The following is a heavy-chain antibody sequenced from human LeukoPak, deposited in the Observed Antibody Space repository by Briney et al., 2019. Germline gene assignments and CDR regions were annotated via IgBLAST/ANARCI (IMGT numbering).Heavy chain of an antibody. Sequence: ASVKVSCKASGYTFTSYGISWVQQAPGQGLEWMGWISAYNGNTNYAQKLQGRVTMTTDTSTSTAYMELRSLRSDDTAVYYCARDRSPSLTYYYDSSGYSDFDYWGQGTLVTVSS. CDR1: GYTFTSYG. J-gene: IGHJ4*02. CDR2: ISAYNGNT. CDR3: ARDRSPSLTYYYDSSGYSDFDY. V-gene: IGHV1-18*01. D-gene: IGHD3-22*01.